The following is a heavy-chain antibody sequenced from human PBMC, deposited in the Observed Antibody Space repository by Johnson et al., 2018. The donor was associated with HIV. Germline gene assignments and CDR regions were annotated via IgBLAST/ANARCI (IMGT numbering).Heavy chain of an antibody. CDR3: ARGALGSFDI. CDR2: IKTDGSNT. V-gene: IGHV3-74*02. Sequence: EVQLVESGGGVVQPGRSLRLSCAASGFSFSRYVMHWVRQAPGKGLMWVSNIKTDGSNTNYADSVKGRFTISRDNAKNTVYLQMDSLRDEDMAVYYCARGALGSFDIWGQGTMVTVSA. D-gene: IGHD3-10*01. CDR1: GFSFSRYV. J-gene: IGHJ3*02.